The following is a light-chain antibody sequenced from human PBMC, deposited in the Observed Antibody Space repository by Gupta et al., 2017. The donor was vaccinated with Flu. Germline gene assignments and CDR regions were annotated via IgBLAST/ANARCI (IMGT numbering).Light chain of an antibody. CDR2: AKH. CDR3: NARDTTDNHQEV. J-gene: IGLJ2*01. Sequence: SSVLTQDPAVSVSLQQTVRITCQGDSLRKSYASWYQQKPGQATVLLIYAKHIRPSGIPERFSGSSSGNTASLTITVAPAEDEADYYYNARDTTDNHQEVFGGGTKLTVL. V-gene: IGLV3-19*01. CDR1: SLRKSY.